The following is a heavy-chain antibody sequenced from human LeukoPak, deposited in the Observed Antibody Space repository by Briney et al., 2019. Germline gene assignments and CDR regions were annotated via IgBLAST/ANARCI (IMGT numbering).Heavy chain of an antibody. CDR1: GFTVSSTY. V-gene: IGHV3-66*01. CDR2: IYSGGTT. Sequence: GGSLRLSCAASGFTVSSTYMSWVRQAPGKGLEWVSVIYSGGTTYYADSVKGRFTISRDNSKNTLYLQMNSLRAEDTAVYYCARDVVATIRYYFDYWGQGALVTVSS. CDR3: ARDVVATIRYYFDY. D-gene: IGHD5-12*01. J-gene: IGHJ4*02.